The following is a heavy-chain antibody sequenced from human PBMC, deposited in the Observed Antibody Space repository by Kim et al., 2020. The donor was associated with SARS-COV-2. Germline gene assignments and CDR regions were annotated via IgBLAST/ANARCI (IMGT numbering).Heavy chain of an antibody. Sequence: NPSLKRRVTRSVDTSKDQCSLKLSSVTAADTAVYYCAVLPVGYYYGMDVWGQGTTVTVSS. CDR3: AVLPVGYYYGMDV. J-gene: IGHJ6*02. V-gene: IGHV4-59*01. D-gene: IGHD2-15*01.